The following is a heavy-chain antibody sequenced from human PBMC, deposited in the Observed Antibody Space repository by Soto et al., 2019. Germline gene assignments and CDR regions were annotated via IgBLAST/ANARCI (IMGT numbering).Heavy chain of an antibody. CDR3: ARDQGVAAAGITWFDP. V-gene: IGHV4-4*07. CDR2: IHSSGST. J-gene: IGHJ5*02. CDR1: GASMNSYH. Sequence: WETLSLTCTVSGASMNSYHWSWIRQPAGKGLEWIGHIHSSGSTNYNPSLKSRVTMSVDTSKNQFSLGLMSLTAADTAVYYCARDQGVAAAGITWFDPWGQGSLVTVSS. D-gene: IGHD6-13*01.